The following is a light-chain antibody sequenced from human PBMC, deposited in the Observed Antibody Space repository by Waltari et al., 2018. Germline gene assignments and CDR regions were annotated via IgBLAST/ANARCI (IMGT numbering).Light chain of an antibody. CDR1: RGIDAY. J-gene: IGKJ5*01. Sequence: TVRASRGIDAYLNWYQQQPGKAPKLLIYYASTLQRGVPTRFSGGGIGTDFSLTISDLQPEDFATYFCQQSYSAPFTFGRGTRLE. V-gene: IGKV1-39*01. CDR2: YAS. CDR3: QQSYSAPFT.